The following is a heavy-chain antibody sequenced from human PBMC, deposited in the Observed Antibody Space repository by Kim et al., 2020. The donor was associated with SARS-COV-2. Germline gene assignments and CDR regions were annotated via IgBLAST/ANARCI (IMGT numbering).Heavy chain of an antibody. D-gene: IGHD3-3*01. CDR1: GFTFDDYG. CDR3: ARDYYDFWSGYLWGGAGGMDV. V-gene: IGHV3-20*01. CDR2: INWNGGST. Sequence: GGSLRLSCVASGFTFDDYGMSWVRQAPGKGLEWVSGINWNGGSTGYADSVKGRFTISRDNAKNSLYLQMNSLRAEDTALYHCARDYYDFWSGYLWGGAGGMDVWGQGTTVTVSS. J-gene: IGHJ6*02.